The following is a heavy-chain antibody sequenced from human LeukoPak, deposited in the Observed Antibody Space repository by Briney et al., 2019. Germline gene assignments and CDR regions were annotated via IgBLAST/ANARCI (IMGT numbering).Heavy chain of an antibody. CDR1: GFTFSNAW. CDR2: IKSKTDGGTT. V-gene: IGHV3-15*01. D-gene: IGHD6-13*01. CDR3: TTGGSSSWYKDY. J-gene: IGHJ4*02. Sequence: KAGGSLRLSCAASGFTFSNAWMSWVRQAPGKGLEWVGRIKSKTDGGTTDYAAPVKGRFTISRDDSKNTLYLQMNSLKTEDTAVYYCTTGGSSSWYKDYWGQGTLVTVSS.